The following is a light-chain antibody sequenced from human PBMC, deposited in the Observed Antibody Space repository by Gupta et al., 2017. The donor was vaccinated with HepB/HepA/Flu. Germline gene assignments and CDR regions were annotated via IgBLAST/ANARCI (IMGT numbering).Light chain of an antibody. Sequence: EIVLTQSPGSLSLSPGERATLSCRASKSVSSISLAWYQQKPGQPPRLLIFGAYNRAAGIPDRFSGSGSGTDFTLTISTLEPEDVALYYCQQDDTSLTFGGGTKVEIQ. CDR1: KSVSSIS. J-gene: IGKJ4*01. CDR2: GAY. V-gene: IGKV3-20*01. CDR3: QQDDTSLT.